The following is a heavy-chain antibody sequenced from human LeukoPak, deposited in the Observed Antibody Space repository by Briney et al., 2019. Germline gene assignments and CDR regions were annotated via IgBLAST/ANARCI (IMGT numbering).Heavy chain of an antibody. CDR1: GGSIGSSSFY. CDR2: INYSGDT. J-gene: IGHJ4*02. D-gene: IGHD1-20*01. Sequence: SETLSLTCTVSGGSIGSSSFYWGWIRQPPGQGLEWIETINYSGDTYYNPSLKSRVTIFVDSSRNQFSLKLSSVTAADTAVYYCVRLQAVTGNFDYWGQGALVTVSS. CDR3: VRLQAVTGNFDY. V-gene: IGHV4-39*07.